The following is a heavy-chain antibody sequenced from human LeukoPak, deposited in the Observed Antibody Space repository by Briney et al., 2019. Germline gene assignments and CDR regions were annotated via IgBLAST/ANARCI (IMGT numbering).Heavy chain of an antibody. CDR1: GYTFTSYG. J-gene: IGHJ4*02. CDR2: ISAYNGNT. D-gene: IGHD6-13*01. V-gene: IGHV1-18*01. Sequence: ASVKVSCKASGYTFTSYGISWVRQAPGQGLEWMGWISAYNGNTNYAQKLQGRVTMTTDTSTSTAYMELRSLRSDDTAVYYCARDRGYSSSWYELSNYFDYWGQGTLVTVSS. CDR3: ARDRGYSSSWYELSNYFDY.